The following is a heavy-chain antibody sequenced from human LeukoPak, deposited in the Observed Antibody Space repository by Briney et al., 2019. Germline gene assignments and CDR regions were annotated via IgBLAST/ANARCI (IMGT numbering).Heavy chain of an antibody. CDR2: INPGNGDT. Sequence: ASVKVSCKGSGYTFTNYAIHWVRQAPGQSLEWLGWINPGNGDTKYSQDFQGRVTINTDTSAATAYVELNSLTSEDTAVYYCARDRWHCRVNCDSVYYFALDVWGQGTTVTVSS. J-gene: IGHJ6*02. CDR1: GYTFTNYA. V-gene: IGHV1-3*01. CDR3: ARDRWHCRVNCDSVYYFALDV. D-gene: IGHD2-15*01.